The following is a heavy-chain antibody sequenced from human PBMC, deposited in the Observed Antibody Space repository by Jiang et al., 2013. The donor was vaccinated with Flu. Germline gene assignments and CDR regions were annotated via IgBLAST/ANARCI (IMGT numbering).Heavy chain of an antibody. V-gene: IGHV5-51*01. CDR1: GYSFTSYW. CDR3: ARMERFRYSGSSVGLGEY. J-gene: IGHJ4*02. Sequence: GAEVKKPGESLKISCKGSGYSFTSYWIGWVRQMPGKGLEWMGIIYPGDSDTRYSPSFQGQVTISADKSISTAYLQWSSLKASDTAMYYCARMERFRYSGSSVGLGEYWGQGTLVTVSS. CDR2: IYPGDSDT. D-gene: IGHD1-26*01.